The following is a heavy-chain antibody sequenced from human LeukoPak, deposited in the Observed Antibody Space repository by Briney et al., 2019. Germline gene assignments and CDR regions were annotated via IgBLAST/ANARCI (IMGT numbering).Heavy chain of an antibody. Sequence: GGSLRLSCAASGFTFSSYGMHWVRQAPVKGLEWVAGISWNSGSIGYADSVKGRFTISRDNAKNSLYLQMNSLRAEDTALYYCAKADYYGSGSYTLRYHYYGMDVWGQGTTVTVSS. V-gene: IGHV3-9*01. J-gene: IGHJ6*02. CDR3: AKADYYGSGSYTLRYHYYGMDV. CDR1: GFTFSSYG. D-gene: IGHD3-10*01. CDR2: ISWNSGSI.